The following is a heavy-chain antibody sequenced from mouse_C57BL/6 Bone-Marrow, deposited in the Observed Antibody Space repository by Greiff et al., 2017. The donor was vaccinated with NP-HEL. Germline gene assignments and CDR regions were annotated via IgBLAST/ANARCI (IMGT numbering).Heavy chain of an antibody. CDR3: TYCNYYYAMDY. CDR2: IYPGNSDP. V-gene: IGHV1-5*01. Sequence: EVQLQQSGTVLARPGASVKMSCKTSGYTFTSYWMHWVNQRPGQGLEWIGAIYPGNSDPSYNQKFKGKAKLTAVTSASTAYMELSSLTNEDSAVYYCTYCNYYYAMDYWGQGTAVTVSS. CDR1: GYTFTSYW. D-gene: IGHD2-1*01. J-gene: IGHJ4*01.